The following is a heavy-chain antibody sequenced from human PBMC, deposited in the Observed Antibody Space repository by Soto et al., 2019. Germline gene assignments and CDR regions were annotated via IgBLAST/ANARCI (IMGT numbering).Heavy chain of an antibody. Sequence: EVQLLESGGGLVQPGGSLRLSCAASEFTFSSNAMHWVRQAPGKGLEWVSGITGSGSTTFYADSVKGRFTISRDNSKNTLYLHMSSLRADDTATYYCAKDFTAYLSSWFHLWGQGTLVTVSS. CDR3: AKDFTAYLSSWFHL. J-gene: IGHJ5*02. CDR1: EFTFSSNA. D-gene: IGHD6-13*01. V-gene: IGHV3-23*01. CDR2: ITGSGSTT.